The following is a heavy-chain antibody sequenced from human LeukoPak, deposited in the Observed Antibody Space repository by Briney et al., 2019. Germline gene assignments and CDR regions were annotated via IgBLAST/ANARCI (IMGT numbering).Heavy chain of an antibody. V-gene: IGHV1-18*01. D-gene: IGHD5-12*01. CDR3: ARINSGYVYYYYYYMDV. CDR2: ISAYNGNT. CDR1: GYTFNSYG. Sequence: ASVKVSCKASGYTFNSYGIIWVRQAPGQGLEWMGWISAYNGNTNYAQKLQGRVTMTTDTSTSTAYMELRSLRSDDTAVYYCARINSGYVYYYYYYMDVWGKGTTVTVSS. J-gene: IGHJ6*03.